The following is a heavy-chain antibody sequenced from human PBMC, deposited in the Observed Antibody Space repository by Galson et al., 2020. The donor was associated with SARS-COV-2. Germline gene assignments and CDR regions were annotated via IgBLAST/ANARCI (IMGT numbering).Heavy chain of an antibody. CDR2: ISAYNGNT. D-gene: IGHD3-22*01. J-gene: IGHJ6*03. CDR3: ARDSYYYEPYYMDV. V-gene: IGHV1-18*01. Sequence: ASVKVSCTASRYTFTSYGISWVRQAPGQGLEWMGWISAYNGNTKYAQKLQGRVTMTTDTSTDTAYMELRSLRSDDTAVYYCARDSYYYEPYYMDVWGKGTTVTVSS. CDR1: RYTFTSYG.